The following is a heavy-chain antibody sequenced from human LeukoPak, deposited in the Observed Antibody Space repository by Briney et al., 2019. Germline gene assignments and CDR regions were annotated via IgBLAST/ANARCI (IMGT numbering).Heavy chain of an antibody. V-gene: IGHV1-46*01. CDR3: ARDQEAFDD. CDR2: IYPRDGST. CDR1: GYSFTSNY. Sequence: ASVKVSCKASGYSFTSNYIHWVRQAPGQGLEWMGMIYPRDGSTSYAQKFQGRVTVTRDTSTSTGHMELSGLRSEDTAVYYCARDQEAFDDWGQGTLVTVYS. J-gene: IGHJ4*02.